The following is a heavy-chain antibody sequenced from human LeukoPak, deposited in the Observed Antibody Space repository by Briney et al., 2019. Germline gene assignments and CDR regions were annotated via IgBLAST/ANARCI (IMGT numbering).Heavy chain of an antibody. V-gene: IGHV3-53*01. CDR2: LNSDGNT. Sequence: PGGSLRLSCAASGFTVITNDMTWVRQAPGKGLEWVSVLNSDGNTKYADSVQGRFTISRDNSKNTLYLEMNSLSPDDTAVYYCARGVEPLAANTLAYRGQGTLVTVSS. D-gene: IGHD1-14*01. CDR3: ARGVEPLAANTLAY. CDR1: GFTVITND. J-gene: IGHJ4*02.